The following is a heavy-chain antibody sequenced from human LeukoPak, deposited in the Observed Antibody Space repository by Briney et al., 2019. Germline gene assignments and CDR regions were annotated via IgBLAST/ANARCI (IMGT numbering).Heavy chain of an antibody. CDR2: ISWNSGSI. CDR3: ASMPDHYDILTGYYGMDV. V-gene: IGHV3-9*01. D-gene: IGHD3-9*01. CDR1: GFTFDDYA. J-gene: IGHJ6*02. Sequence: GGSLRLSCAASGFTFDDYAMPWVRQAPGKGLEWVSGISWNSGSIGYADSVKGRFTISRDNAKNSLYLQMNSLRAEDTALYYCASMPDHYDILTGYYGMDVWGQGTTVTVSS.